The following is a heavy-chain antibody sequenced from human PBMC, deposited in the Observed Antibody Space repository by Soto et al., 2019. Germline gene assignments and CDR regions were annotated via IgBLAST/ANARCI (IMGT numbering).Heavy chain of an antibody. D-gene: IGHD3-3*01. CDR1: GFTFSGYG. CDR3: AKDWIPTVSGVVNRALNY. Sequence: QVQLVESGGGVVQPGRSLTLSCAASGFTFSGYGMHWVRQAPGKGLEWVALISNNGRNQYYADSVKGRFTISRDNSKNTLYLEMNNLRAEDTAVYYCAKDWIPTVSGVVNRALNYWGQGTLVIVAS. V-gene: IGHV3-30*18. CDR2: ISNNGRNQ. J-gene: IGHJ4*02.